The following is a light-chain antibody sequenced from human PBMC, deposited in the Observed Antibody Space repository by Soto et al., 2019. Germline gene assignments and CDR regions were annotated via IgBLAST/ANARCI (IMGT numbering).Light chain of an antibody. V-gene: IGLV2-14*01. CDR1: SSDVGDYNY. Sequence: QSALTQPASVSGSPGQSITISCTGTSSDVGDYNYVSWYQQDPGKAPKLMIYDVSNRPSGVSNRFSGSKSGNTASLTISGLQAEDEADYYCSSYTSSSTLVVFGGGTKLNVL. CDR2: DVS. J-gene: IGLJ2*01. CDR3: SSYTSSSTLVV.